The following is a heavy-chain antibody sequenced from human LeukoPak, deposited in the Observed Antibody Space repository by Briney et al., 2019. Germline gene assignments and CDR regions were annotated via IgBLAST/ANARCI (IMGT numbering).Heavy chain of an antibody. V-gene: IGHV1-69*05. Sequence: GASVKVSCKASGGTFSGYAISWVRQAPGQGLEWMGRIIPIFGRANYAQKFQGRVTITTDESTSTAYMELSSLRSEDTAVYYCARALMVYASYLDAFDIWGQGTMVTVSS. D-gene: IGHD2-8*01. CDR3: ARALMVYASYLDAFDI. J-gene: IGHJ3*02. CDR1: GGTFSGYA. CDR2: IIPIFGRA.